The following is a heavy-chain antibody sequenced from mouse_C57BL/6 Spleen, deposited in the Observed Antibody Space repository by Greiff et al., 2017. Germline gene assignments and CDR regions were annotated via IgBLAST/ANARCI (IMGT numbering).Heavy chain of an antibody. D-gene: IGHD5-2*01. J-gene: IGHJ3*01. CDR1: GFTFTDYY. CDR3: ARWEYEAWFAY. CDR2: IRNKANGYTT. V-gene: IGHV7-3*01. Sequence: EVKVVESGGGLVQPGGSLSLSCAASGFTFTDYYMSWVRQPPGKALEWLGFIRNKANGYTTEYSASVKGRLTISRDNSQSILYLQMNALRAEDSATYYCARWEYEAWFAYWGQGTLVTVSA.